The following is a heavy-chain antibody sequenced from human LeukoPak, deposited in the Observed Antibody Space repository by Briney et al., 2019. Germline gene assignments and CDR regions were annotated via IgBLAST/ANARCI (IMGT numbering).Heavy chain of an antibody. CDR1: GFTFSSYG. Sequence: GGSLRLSCAASGFTFSSYGMHWVRQAPGKELEWVAVISYDGSNKYYADSVKGRFTISRDNSKNTLYLQMNSLRAEDTAVYYWAKMWFRARSSSRVPYDYWGQGTLVTVSS. CDR3: AKMWFRARSSSRVPYDY. J-gene: IGHJ4*02. CDR2: ISYDGSNK. D-gene: IGHD6-6*01. V-gene: IGHV3-30*18.